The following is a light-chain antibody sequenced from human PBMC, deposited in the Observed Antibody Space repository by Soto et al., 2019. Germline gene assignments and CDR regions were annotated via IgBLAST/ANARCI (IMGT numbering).Light chain of an antibody. CDR3: QQYGSSPPFT. Sequence: EIVLTQSPGTLSLSPGERATLSCRASQTVSSTYLAWYQQKPGQAPRLLIYGASTRATCIPDRFSGSGSGTDFTHTISRLEPEDFEVYYCQQYGSSPPFTFGPGTKVDIK. J-gene: IGKJ3*01. CDR2: GAS. CDR1: QTVSSTY. V-gene: IGKV3-20*01.